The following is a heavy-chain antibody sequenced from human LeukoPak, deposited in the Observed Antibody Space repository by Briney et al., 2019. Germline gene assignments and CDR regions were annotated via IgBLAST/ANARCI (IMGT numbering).Heavy chain of an antibody. J-gene: IGHJ4*02. CDR2: INHSGST. CDR1: GGSFSGYY. Sequence: SETLSLTCAVYGGSFSGYYWSWIRQPPGKGLEWIGEINHSGSTNYNPSLKSRVTISVDTSKNQFSLKLSSVTAADTAVYYCARVGIVVVPAALDYWGQGTPVTVSS. CDR3: ARVGIVVVPAALDY. V-gene: IGHV4-34*01. D-gene: IGHD2-2*01.